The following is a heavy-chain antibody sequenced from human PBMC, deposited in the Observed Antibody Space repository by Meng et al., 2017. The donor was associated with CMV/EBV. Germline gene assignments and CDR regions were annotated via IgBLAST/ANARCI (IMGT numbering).Heavy chain of an antibody. J-gene: IGHJ6*02. D-gene: IGHD2-2*01. CDR1: GFTFSSYW. CDR3: AREDRPLVHCSSTSCRTNYYYYGMDV. V-gene: IGHV3-7*01. CDR2: IKQDGSEK. Sequence: GESLKISCAASGFTFSSYWMSWVRQAPGKGLEWVANIKQDGSEKYYVDSVTGRFTISRDNAKNSLYLQMNSLRAEDTAVYYCAREDRPLVHCSSTSCRTNYYYYGMDVWGQGTTVTVSS.